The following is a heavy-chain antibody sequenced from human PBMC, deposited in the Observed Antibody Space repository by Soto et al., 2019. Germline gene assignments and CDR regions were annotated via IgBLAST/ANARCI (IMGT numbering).Heavy chain of an antibody. CDR2: IYYSGST. CDR3: ARLPAVGILTGYYRARDYYYYGMDV. D-gene: IGHD3-9*01. J-gene: IGHJ6*02. CDR1: GGSISSSSYY. Sequence: QLQLQESGPGLVKPSETLSLTCTVSGGSISSSSYYWGWIRQPPGKGLEWIGSIYYSGSTYYNPSLKSRVTISVETSKNQFSLKLSSVTASDTAVDYCARLPAVGILTGYYRARDYYYYGMDVWGQGTTVTVSS. V-gene: IGHV4-39*01.